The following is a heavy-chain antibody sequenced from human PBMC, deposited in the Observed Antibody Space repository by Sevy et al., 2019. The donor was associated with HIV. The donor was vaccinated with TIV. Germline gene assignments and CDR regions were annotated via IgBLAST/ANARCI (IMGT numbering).Heavy chain of an antibody. CDR1: GFTFRSYA. D-gene: IGHD1-26*01. CDR3: AKDPHGFDVVGADYFDY. Sequence: GGSLRLSCAAFGFTFRSYAMSWVRQAPGKGLEWVSYVTSSGGSTYYADSVKGRFTISRDNPKNTLYLQINRLRAEDTAVYYCAKDPHGFDVVGADYFDYGGQGTLVTASS. CDR2: VTSSGGST. J-gene: IGHJ4*02. V-gene: IGHV3-23*01.